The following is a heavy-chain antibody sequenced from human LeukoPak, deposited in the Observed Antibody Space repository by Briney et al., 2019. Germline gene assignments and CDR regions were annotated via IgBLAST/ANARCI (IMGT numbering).Heavy chain of an antibody. J-gene: IGHJ5*02. D-gene: IGHD3-9*01. CDR2: VHYSGST. V-gene: IGHV4-59*01. CDR3: ARAGANFDWSHNWFDP. CDR1: GGSMSSYY. Sequence: SETLSLTCTVFGGSMSSYYWSWIRQPPGKGLEWIGYVHYSGSTNYNPSLKSRVTISVDTSKNQFSLKLSSVTAADTAVYFCARAGANFDWSHNWFDPWGQGTLVTVSS.